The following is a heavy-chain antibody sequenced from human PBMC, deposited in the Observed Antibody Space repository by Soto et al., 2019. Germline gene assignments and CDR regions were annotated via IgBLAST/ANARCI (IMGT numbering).Heavy chain of an antibody. D-gene: IGHD6-13*01. Sequence: GGSLRLSCAASGFTFSSYDMHWLRQATGKCLEWVSAIGTAGDTYYPGSVKGRFTISRENAKNSLYLQMNSLRAGDTAVYYCARGYIAASNPDYYYGMDVWGQGXTVTVSS. CDR3: ARGYIAASNPDYYYGMDV. CDR1: GFTFSSYD. V-gene: IGHV3-13*01. CDR2: IGTAGDT. J-gene: IGHJ6*02.